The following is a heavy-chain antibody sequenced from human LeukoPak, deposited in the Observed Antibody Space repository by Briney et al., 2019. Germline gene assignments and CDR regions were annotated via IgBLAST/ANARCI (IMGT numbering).Heavy chain of an antibody. J-gene: IGHJ4*02. Sequence: ASVKVSCKASGYTFTSYDISWVRQATGQGLEWMGWMNPNSGNAGYAQRFQGRVTMTRNNSISTAYMELTSLRSEDTAVYYCGRPLQRGSWTQRALDYWGQGTLVTVSS. D-gene: IGHD3-10*01. CDR2: MNPNSGNA. CDR1: GYTFTSYD. V-gene: IGHV1-8*01. CDR3: GRPLQRGSWTQRALDY.